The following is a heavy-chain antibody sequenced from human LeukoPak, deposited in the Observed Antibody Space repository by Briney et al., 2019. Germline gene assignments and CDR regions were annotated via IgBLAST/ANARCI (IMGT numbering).Heavy chain of an antibody. CDR3: ARDTIGGLFDY. V-gene: IGHV3-48*03. CDR1: GFTFSSYE. D-gene: IGHD3-9*01. Sequence: GGSLLLSCAASGFTFSSYEMNWGRQAPGKGLEWVSYISSSGSTIYYADSVKGRFTISRDNAKNSLYLQMNSLRAEDTAVYYCARDTIGGLFDYWGQGTLVTVSS. CDR2: ISSSGSTI. J-gene: IGHJ4*02.